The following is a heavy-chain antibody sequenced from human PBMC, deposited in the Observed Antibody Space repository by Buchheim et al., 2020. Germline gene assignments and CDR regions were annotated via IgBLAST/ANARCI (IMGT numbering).Heavy chain of an antibody. Sequence: QVQLQESGPGLVKPSQTLSLTCTVSGGSISSGDYYWSWIRQPPGKGLEWIGYIYYSGSTYYNPSLKSRVTISVDTSKNQFSLKLSSVTAADTAVYYCARVRRYYGSGSYYNVGTSVGTTNWFDPWGQGTL. CDR3: ARVRRYYGSGSYYNVGTSVGTTNWFDP. V-gene: IGHV4-30-4*01. J-gene: IGHJ5*02. CDR1: GGSISSGDYY. CDR2: IYYSGST. D-gene: IGHD3-10*01.